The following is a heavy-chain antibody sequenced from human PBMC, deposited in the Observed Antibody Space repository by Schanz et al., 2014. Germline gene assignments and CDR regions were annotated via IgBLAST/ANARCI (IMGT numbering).Heavy chain of an antibody. Sequence: VQLVESGGGVVRPGRSLRLSCATSGFTFSRFGMHWVRQAPGKGPEWVGHIRSKPNNYATEYAASMKGKFTISRDDSKNTTYLQMNSLNTEDTAVYYYTSQQLGSHYRYGMDVWGQGTTVTVS. V-gene: IGHV3-73*01. CDR2: IRSKPNNYAT. CDR1: GFTFSRFG. J-gene: IGHJ6*02. D-gene: IGHD6-13*01. CDR3: TSQQLGSHYRYGMDV.